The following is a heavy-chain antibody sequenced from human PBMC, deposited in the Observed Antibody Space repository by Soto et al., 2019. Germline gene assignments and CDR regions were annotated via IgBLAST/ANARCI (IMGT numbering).Heavy chain of an antibody. Sequence: SVKVSCKASGDTFGRNAIHWVRQAPGQGLEWMGGIIPIFGTANYAQKFQGRVTITADESTSTAYMELSSLRSEDTAVYYCARGLGSGYSDAVDIWGQGTMVTVSS. D-gene: IGHD3-22*01. CDR1: GDTFGRNA. J-gene: IGHJ3*02. V-gene: IGHV1-69*13. CDR2: IIPIFGTA. CDR3: ARGLGSGYSDAVDI.